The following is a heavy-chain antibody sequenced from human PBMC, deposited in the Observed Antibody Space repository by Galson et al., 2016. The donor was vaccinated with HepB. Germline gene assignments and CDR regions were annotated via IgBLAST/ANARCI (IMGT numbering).Heavy chain of an antibody. CDR2: LSGSGGST. CDR1: GFTFSSYA. J-gene: IGHJ4*02. CDR3: AKGEAGSSWLLFDY. Sequence: SLRLSCAASGFTFSSYAMSWVRQAPGKGLEWVSALSGSGGSTYYADSVKGRFSVSRDNSKNTLYLQMNSLRAEDTAVYYCAKGEAGSSWLLFDYWGQGTLVTVSS. V-gene: IGHV3-23*01. D-gene: IGHD6-13*01.